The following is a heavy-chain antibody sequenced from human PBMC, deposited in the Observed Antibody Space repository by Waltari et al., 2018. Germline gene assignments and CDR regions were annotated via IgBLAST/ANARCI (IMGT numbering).Heavy chain of an antibody. CDR1: GFTFSSYA. V-gene: IGHV3-30*01. D-gene: IGHD6-13*01. J-gene: IGHJ4*02. CDR3: ARGSSSWDY. Sequence: QVQLVESGGGVVQPGRSLRLSCAASGFTFSSYAMHWVRQAPGKGLEWVAVISYDGSNKYYADSVKGRFTISRDNSKNTLYLQMNSLRAEDTAVYYCARGSSSWDYWGQGTLVTVSS. CDR2: ISYDGSNK.